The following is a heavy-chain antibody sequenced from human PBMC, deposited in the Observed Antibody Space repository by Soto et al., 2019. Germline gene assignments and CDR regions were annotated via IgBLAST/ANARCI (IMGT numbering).Heavy chain of an antibody. V-gene: IGHV3-11*06. J-gene: IGHJ4*02. CDR2: ISSRSSEI. CDR3: ARGDGAVGAAIDI. D-gene: IGHD2-15*01. Sequence: SCVDSGGTFSDKYMNWVRQAPGKGLQWVAYISSRSSEINYADPVKGRFTISRDNAKNSVFLHMTSLTAEDTGVYFCARGDGAVGAAIDIWGQGTLVTVSS. CDR1: GGTFSDKY.